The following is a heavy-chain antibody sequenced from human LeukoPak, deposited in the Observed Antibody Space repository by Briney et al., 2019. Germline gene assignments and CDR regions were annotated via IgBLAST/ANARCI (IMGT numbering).Heavy chain of an antibody. Sequence: GASVNVSCKASGYPFTTYYIHWVRQAPGQGLEWMGIIHPGSDTSSYAQKFQGRVTMTRDTSTTTVYMELNSLRSEDTAVYYCARGLSLTDTCMIFWGQGTLVTVSS. CDR3: ARGLSLTDTCMIF. V-gene: IGHV1-46*01. CDR1: GYPFTTYY. J-gene: IGHJ4*02. CDR2: IHPGSDTS. D-gene: IGHD3/OR15-3a*01.